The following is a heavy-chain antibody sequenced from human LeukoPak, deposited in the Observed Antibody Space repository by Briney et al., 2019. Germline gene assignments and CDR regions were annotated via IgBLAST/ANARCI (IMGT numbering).Heavy chain of an antibody. J-gene: IGHJ5*02. V-gene: IGHV4-59*01. Sequence: PSETLSLTCTVSGGSISSYYWSWIRQPPGKGLEWIGYIYYSGSTNYNPSLKSRVTISVDTSKNQFSLKLSSVTAADTAVYYCARHLANYDILTGYSPNWFDPWGQGTLVTVSS. CDR3: ARHLANYDILTGYSPNWFDP. CDR1: GGSISSYY. D-gene: IGHD3-9*01. CDR2: IYYSGST.